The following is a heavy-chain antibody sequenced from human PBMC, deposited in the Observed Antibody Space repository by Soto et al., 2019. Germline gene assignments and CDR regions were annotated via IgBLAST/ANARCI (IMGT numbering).Heavy chain of an antibody. CDR2: IKQDGSEN. V-gene: IGHV3-7*01. CDR1: VFTFSNYW. D-gene: IGHD6-19*01. CDR3: ARDHINGWKFDY. J-gene: IGHJ4*02. Sequence: GWSLRLSCAASVFTFSNYWMSWVRQAPGKGLEWVANIKQDGSENYYVDSVNGRFTTSRDNTKNSFYLQMNSLRAEDTAVYYCARDHINGWKFDYWGRGTLVTVSS.